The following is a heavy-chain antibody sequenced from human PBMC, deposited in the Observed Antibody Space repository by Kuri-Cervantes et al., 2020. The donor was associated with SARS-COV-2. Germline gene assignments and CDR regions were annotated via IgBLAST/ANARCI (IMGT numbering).Heavy chain of an antibody. Sequence: GESLKISCAASGFTFSSYAMSWVRQAPGKGLEWVSAIGGSGGSTYYADSVKGRFTISRDNSKNTLYLQMNSLRAEDTAVYYCAKVGGDYDILTGYRGYFNYWGQGTLVTVSS. CDR1: GFTFSSYA. CDR3: AKVGGDYDILTGYRGYFNY. CDR2: IGGSGGST. J-gene: IGHJ4*02. D-gene: IGHD3-9*01. V-gene: IGHV3-23*01.